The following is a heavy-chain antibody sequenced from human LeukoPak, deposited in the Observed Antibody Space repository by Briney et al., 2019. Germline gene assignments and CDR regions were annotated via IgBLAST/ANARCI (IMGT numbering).Heavy chain of an antibody. D-gene: IGHD3-10*01. Sequence: GGSLRLSCAASGFTFSSYAMSWVRQAPGKGLEWVSAISGSGGSTYYADSVKGRFTISRDNSKNTPYLQMNSLRAEDTAVYYCAKDGGSGSYYIPHTFDYWGQGTLVTVSS. CDR3: AKDGGSGSYYIPHTFDY. CDR2: ISGSGGST. V-gene: IGHV3-23*01. CDR1: GFTFSSYA. J-gene: IGHJ4*02.